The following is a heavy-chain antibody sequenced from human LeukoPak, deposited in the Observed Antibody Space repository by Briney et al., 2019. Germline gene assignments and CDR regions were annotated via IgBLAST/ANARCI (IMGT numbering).Heavy chain of an antibody. V-gene: IGHV3-66*01. Sequence: PGGSLRLSCAASEFTVSSNYMNWVRQAPGKGLEGVSVIYSRGSTYYADSVKGRLTISRDNSKNTLYLQMNSLRAEDTAVYYCAGGARRQQPFDYWGQGTLVTVSS. J-gene: IGHJ4*02. CDR3: AGGARRQQPFDY. CDR1: EFTVSSNY. CDR2: IYSRGST. D-gene: IGHD6-13*01.